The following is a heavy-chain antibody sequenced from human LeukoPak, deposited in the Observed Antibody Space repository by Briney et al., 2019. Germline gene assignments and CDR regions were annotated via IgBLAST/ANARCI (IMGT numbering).Heavy chain of an antibody. Sequence: PSETLSLTCTVSGGSISSYYWSWIRQPARKGLEWIGRIYTSGSTNYNPSLKSRVTISVDKSKNQFSLKLSSVTAADTAVYYCARVGDGYNYDYWGQGTLVTVSS. V-gene: IGHV4-4*07. CDR2: IYTSGST. D-gene: IGHD5-24*01. CDR3: ARVGDGYNYDY. J-gene: IGHJ4*02. CDR1: GGSISSYY.